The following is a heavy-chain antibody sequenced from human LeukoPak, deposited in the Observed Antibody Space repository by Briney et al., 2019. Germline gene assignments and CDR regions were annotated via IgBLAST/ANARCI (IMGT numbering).Heavy chain of an antibody. J-gene: IGHJ6*03. V-gene: IGHV3-64*02. CDR3: ARVKMGATVSDYYYYYMDV. Sequence: GGSLRLSCAASGFTFSSYTMHWVRQAPGKRLQSVSAITSNGGYTHYADSVKGRFTISRDNSRNTLFLQMVGLRIEDTAVYYCARVKMGATVSDYYYYYMDVWGKGTTVTVSS. CDR1: GFTFSSYT. CDR2: ITSNGGYT. D-gene: IGHD1-26*01.